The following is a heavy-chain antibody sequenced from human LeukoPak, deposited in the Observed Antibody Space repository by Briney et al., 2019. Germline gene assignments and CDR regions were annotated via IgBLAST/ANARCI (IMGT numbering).Heavy chain of an antibody. Sequence: ASVKVSCKASGDTFTGYYIHWVRQAPGQGLEWMGWINPNSGGTNYAQKFQGRVTMTRDTSISTAYMELSRLRSDDIAIYFCATTGREDSSGWFSYYYYYYMDVWGKGTTVTVSS. J-gene: IGHJ6*03. D-gene: IGHD6-19*01. CDR2: INPNSGGT. CDR3: ATTGREDSSGWFSYYYYYYMDV. CDR1: GDTFTGYY. V-gene: IGHV1-2*02.